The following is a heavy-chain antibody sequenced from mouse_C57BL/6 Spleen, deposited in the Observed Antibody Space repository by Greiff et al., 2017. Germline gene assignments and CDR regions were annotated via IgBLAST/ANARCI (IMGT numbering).Heavy chain of an antibody. CDR1: GYTFTSYW. J-gene: IGHJ3*01. CDR3: ARSEAIYGNFFAY. CDR2: IDPSASYT. D-gene: IGHD2-1*01. Sequence: VQLQQPGAELVMPGASVKLSCKASGYTFTSYWMHWVKQRPGQGLEWIGEIDPSASYTNYNQKFKGKSTLTVDKSSSTAYMQLSSLTSDDAAVYYCARSEAIYGNFFAYWGQGTLVTVSA. V-gene: IGHV1-69*01.